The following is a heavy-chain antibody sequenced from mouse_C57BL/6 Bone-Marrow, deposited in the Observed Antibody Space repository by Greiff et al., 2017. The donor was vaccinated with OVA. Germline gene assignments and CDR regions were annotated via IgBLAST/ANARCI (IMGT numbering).Heavy chain of an antibody. V-gene: IGHV1-69*01. J-gene: IGHJ1*03. CDR1: GYTFTSYW. D-gene: IGHD1-1*01. Sequence: QVQLQQPGAELVMPGASVKLSCKASGYTFTSYWMHWVKQRPGQGLEWIGAIDPSDSYTNYNQKFKGKSTLTVDKSSSTAYMQLSSLTSEDSAVYYCARQRYGSSYGYFDVWGTGTTVTVSS. CDR3: ARQRYGSSYGYFDV. CDR2: IDPSDSYT.